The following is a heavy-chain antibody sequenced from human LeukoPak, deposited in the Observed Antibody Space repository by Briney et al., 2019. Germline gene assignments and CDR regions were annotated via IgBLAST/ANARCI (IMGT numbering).Heavy chain of an antibody. D-gene: IGHD1-20*01. Sequence: SETLSLTCTVSGGSISGSSYYWGWIRQPPGKGLEWIGSIYYSGSTYYNPSLKSRVTISVDTSKNQFSLKLSSVTAADTAMYYCARHGDANWNPRDHFDYWGQGTLVTVSS. V-gene: IGHV4-39*01. CDR2: IYYSGST. CDR3: ARHGDANWNPRDHFDY. J-gene: IGHJ4*02. CDR1: GGSISGSSYY.